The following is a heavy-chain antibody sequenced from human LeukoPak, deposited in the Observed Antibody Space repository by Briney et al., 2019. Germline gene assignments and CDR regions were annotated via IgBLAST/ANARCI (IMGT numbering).Heavy chain of an antibody. Sequence: GGSLRLSCAASGFTVSSNYMSWVRQAPGKGLEWVANIKQDGSKKSCVDSVKGRFTISRDNAKNSLYLQMNSLRAEDTAIYYCTRVGYIDEGIDYWGQGTLVTVSS. CDR3: TRVGYIDEGIDY. V-gene: IGHV3-7*04. CDR1: GFTVSSNY. D-gene: IGHD5-24*01. J-gene: IGHJ4*02. CDR2: IKQDGSKK.